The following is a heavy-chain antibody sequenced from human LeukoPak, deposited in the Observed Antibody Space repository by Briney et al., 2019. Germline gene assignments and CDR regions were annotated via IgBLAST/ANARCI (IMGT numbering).Heavy chain of an antibody. CDR3: ARHRSGYCSSTSCSIDY. Sequence: GGSLRLSCAAPGFTFNNYGMHWVRQAPGKGLEWVAFIWYDGSNKYYADSVKGRFTISRDNSKNTLYLQMNSLRAEDTAVYYCARHRSGYCSSTSCSIDYWGQGTLVTVSS. J-gene: IGHJ4*02. D-gene: IGHD2-2*01. CDR1: GFTFNNYG. CDR2: IWYDGSNK. V-gene: IGHV3-33*01.